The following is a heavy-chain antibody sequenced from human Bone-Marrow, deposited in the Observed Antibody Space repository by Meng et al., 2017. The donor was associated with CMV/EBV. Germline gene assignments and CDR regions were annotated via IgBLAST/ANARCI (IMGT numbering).Heavy chain of an antibody. V-gene: IGHV3-49*04. Sequence: GESLKISCTTSGFTFGDYALTWVRQAPGKGLEWVGFIRSNAFGATTIYAASVKGRFTISRDDSKSIAYLQMNSLKVEDTAFYYCTRSYDSHGYYPGYFHHWGQGTLVTVSS. CDR1: GFTFGDYA. D-gene: IGHD3-22*01. J-gene: IGHJ1*01. CDR3: TRSYDSHGYYPGYFHH. CDR2: IRSNAFGATT.